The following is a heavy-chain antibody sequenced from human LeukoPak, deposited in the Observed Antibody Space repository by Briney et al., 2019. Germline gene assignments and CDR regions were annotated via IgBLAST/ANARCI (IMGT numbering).Heavy chain of an antibody. Sequence: GGSLRLSCAASGFTFSSYAMSWVRLAPGKGLEWVSAISGSGGSTYYADSVKGRFTISRDNSKNTLYLQMNSLRAEDTAVYYCARHTGGSGSLYISDYWGQGTLVTVSS. CDR1: GFTFSSYA. CDR3: ARHTGGSGSLYISDY. J-gene: IGHJ4*02. V-gene: IGHV3-23*01. CDR2: ISGSGGST. D-gene: IGHD3-10*01.